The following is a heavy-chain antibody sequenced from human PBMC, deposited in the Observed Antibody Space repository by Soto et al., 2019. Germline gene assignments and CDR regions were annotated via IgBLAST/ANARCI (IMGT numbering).Heavy chain of an antibody. Sequence: SETLSLTCTVSGGSLSSGGYYRSWIRQHPGKGLEWIGYIYYSGSTYYNPSLKSRVTISVDTSKNQFSLKLSSVTAADTAVYYCARDPIVATRKSGMDVWGQGTTVTVSS. V-gene: IGHV4-31*03. J-gene: IGHJ6*02. CDR2: IYYSGST. D-gene: IGHD5-12*01. CDR1: GGSLSSGGYY. CDR3: ARDPIVATRKSGMDV.